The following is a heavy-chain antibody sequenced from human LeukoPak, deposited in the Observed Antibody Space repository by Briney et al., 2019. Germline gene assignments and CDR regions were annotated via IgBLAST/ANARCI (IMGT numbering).Heavy chain of an antibody. CDR3: ARVYGSSWFQFFDY. J-gene: IGHJ4*02. CDR2: IKEYGSEK. V-gene: IGHV3-7*01. Sequence: GGALRLSCAASGVTFSSYWMSWGREAPGKGLEWVANIKEYGSEKYYVDSVKGRFTISRDNAKNSLYLQMNSLRAEDTAVYYCARVYGSSWFQFFDYWGQGTLVTVSS. CDR1: GVTFSSYW. D-gene: IGHD6-13*01.